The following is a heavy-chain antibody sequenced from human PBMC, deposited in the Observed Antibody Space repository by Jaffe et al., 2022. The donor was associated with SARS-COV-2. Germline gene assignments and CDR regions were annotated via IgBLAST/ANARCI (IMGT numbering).Heavy chain of an antibody. J-gene: IGHJ6*03. CDR1: GYTFTNYG. Sequence: QVQLVQSGGEVKKPGASVKVSCKASGYTFTNYGIKWVRQSPGQGLEWMGWISTYNGNTNYAQKFQGRVTMTTDTATSTAYMELRSLRSDDTAVYYCARLYTDRSDHDILTGYYSDYHYYYMDVWGKGTTVTVSS. CDR2: ISTYNGNT. D-gene: IGHD3-9*01. CDR3: ARLYTDRSDHDILTGYYSDYHYYYMDV. V-gene: IGHV1-18*01.